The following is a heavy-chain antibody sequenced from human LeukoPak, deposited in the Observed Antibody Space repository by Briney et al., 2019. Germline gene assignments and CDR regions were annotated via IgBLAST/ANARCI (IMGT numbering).Heavy chain of an antibody. Sequence: GSLRLSCAASGFTFSSYAMSWVRQAPGKGLEWVSAISGSGGSTYYADPVKGRFTISRDNSKNTLYLQMNSLRAEDTAVYYCAKEIVATIRYYYYYGVDVWGQGTTVTVSS. CDR2: ISGSGGST. V-gene: IGHV3-23*01. D-gene: IGHD5-12*01. CDR3: AKEIVATIRYYYYYGVDV. CDR1: GFTFSSYA. J-gene: IGHJ6*02.